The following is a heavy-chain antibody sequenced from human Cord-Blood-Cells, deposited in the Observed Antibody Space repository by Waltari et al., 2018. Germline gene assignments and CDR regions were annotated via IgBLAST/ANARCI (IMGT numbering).Heavy chain of an antibody. J-gene: IGHJ5*02. CDR1: GYTLTELS. D-gene: IGHD3-22*01. V-gene: IGHV1-24*01. CDR2: CEPEGGET. Sequence: QVQLVQSGAEVKKPGASVKVSCKVSGYTLTELSMHWVRQAPGKGREWMGVCEPEGGETIYAQKYQGRVTMPEDTSTDTAYMELSSLRSEDTAVYYCATDRGGYYDSSGYYRGFDPWGQGTLVTVSS. CDR3: ATDRGGYYDSSGYYRGFDP.